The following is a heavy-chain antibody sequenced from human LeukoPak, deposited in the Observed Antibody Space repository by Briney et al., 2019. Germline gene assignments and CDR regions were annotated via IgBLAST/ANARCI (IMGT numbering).Heavy chain of an antibody. J-gene: IGHJ1*01. D-gene: IGHD2-2*01. Sequence: ASVKVSCKASGYTFTSYGISWVRQAPGQGLEWMGWISAYNGNTNYAQKLQGRVTMTTDTSTSTAYMELRSLRSDDTAVYYCARGPMRYCSSTSCFEYFQHWGQGTLVTVSS. V-gene: IGHV1-18*01. CDR2: ISAYNGNT. CDR1: GYTFTSYG. CDR3: ARGPMRYCSSTSCFEYFQH.